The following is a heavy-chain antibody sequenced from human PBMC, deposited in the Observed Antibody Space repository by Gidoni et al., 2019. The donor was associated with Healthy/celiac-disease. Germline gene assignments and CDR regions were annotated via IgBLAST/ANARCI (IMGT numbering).Heavy chain of an antibody. V-gene: IGHV3-23*01. CDR1: GFTFRSYA. CDR3: AAVYGDYVVHWYFDL. CDR2: ISGSGGST. D-gene: IGHD4-17*01. J-gene: IGHJ2*01. Sequence: EVQLLESGGGLVQPGGSLRLSCAASGFTFRSYAMSWVRQAPGKGLEWVSAISGSGGSTYYADSVKGRFTISRDNSKNTLYLQMNSLRAEDTAVYYCAAVYGDYVVHWYFDLWGRGTLVTVSS.